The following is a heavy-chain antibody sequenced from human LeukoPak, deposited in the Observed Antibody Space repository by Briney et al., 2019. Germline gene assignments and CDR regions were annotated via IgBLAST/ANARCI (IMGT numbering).Heavy chain of an antibody. V-gene: IGHV4-39*01. Sequence: SETLSLTCTVSGGSISSSVYYWGWIRQPPGKGLEWIGSIDYSGSTYYNPSLESRLTISVDTSKNQFSLKLSSVTAAGTAAYYCASLYDFWSAFHSWGQGTLVTVSS. CDR1: GGSISSSVYY. J-gene: IGHJ4*02. D-gene: IGHD3-3*01. CDR2: IDYSGST. CDR3: ASLYDFWSAFHS.